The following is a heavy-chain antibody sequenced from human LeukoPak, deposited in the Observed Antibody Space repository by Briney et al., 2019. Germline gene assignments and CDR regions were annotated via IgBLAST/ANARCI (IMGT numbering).Heavy chain of an antibody. CDR3: ARGFRGYCSSTSCYGTTGFDY. Sequence: SETLSPTCAVYGGSFSGYYWSWIRQPPGKGLEWIGEINHSGSTNYNPSLKSRVTISVDTSENQFSLKLSSVTAADTAVYYCARGFRGYCSSTSCYGTTGFDYWGQGTLVTVSS. V-gene: IGHV4-34*01. CDR2: INHSGST. D-gene: IGHD2-2*01. J-gene: IGHJ4*02. CDR1: GGSFSGYY.